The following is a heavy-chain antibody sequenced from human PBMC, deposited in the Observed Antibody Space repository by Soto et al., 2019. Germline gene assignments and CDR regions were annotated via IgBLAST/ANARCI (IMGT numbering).Heavy chain of an antibody. D-gene: IGHD4-17*01. J-gene: IGHJ6*02. V-gene: IGHV4-59*01. Sequence: QVQLQESGPRLVKPSETLSLTCSVSGGSISSYYWSWIRQPPGKGLEWIGYIHYSGGTNYNPSLKSRVTISADTSKNQFSLKLTSVTAADTAVYYCARVTIATRAVYYYYGMDVWGQGTTVTVSS. CDR2: IHYSGGT. CDR1: GGSISSYY. CDR3: ARVTIATRAVYYYYGMDV.